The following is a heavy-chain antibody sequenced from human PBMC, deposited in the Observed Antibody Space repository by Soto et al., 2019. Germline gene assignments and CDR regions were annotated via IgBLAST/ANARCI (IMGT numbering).Heavy chain of an antibody. J-gene: IGHJ4*02. Sequence: LRLSCVASGLTFGSRAMSWVRQAPGEGLQWVATITDNGGDAKYADSVRGRFVISRDNSKKTLYLQMTSLTAEDSAMYFCARGSTESYPGSRIFDYWGQGTLVTVSS. V-gene: IGHV3-23*01. CDR3: ARGSTESYPGSRIFDY. D-gene: IGHD3-10*01. CDR2: ITDNGGDA. CDR1: GLTFGSRA.